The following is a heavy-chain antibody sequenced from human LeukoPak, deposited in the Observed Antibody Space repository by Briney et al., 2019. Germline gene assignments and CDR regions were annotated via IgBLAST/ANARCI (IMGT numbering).Heavy chain of an antibody. CDR2: IYYSGST. CDR3: ARHYGDYENWFDP. CDR1: GGSISSYY. D-gene: IGHD4-17*01. Sequence: SETLSLTCTVSGGSISSYYWGWIRQPPGKGLEWIGSIYYSGSTYYNPSLKSRVTISVDTSKNQFSLKLSSVTAADTAVYYCARHYGDYENWFDPWGQGTLVTVSS. J-gene: IGHJ5*02. V-gene: IGHV4-39*01.